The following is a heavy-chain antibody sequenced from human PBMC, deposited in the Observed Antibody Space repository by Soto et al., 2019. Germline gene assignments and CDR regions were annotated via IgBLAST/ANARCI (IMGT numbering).Heavy chain of an antibody. V-gene: IGHV4-61*01. CDR2: IYYSGST. J-gene: IGHJ4*02. CDR3: ARAGVLRGSRVLGFDY. Sequence: PSETLSLTCTVSGGSVSSGSDYWSWIRQPPGKGLEWIGYIYYSGSTNYNPSLKSRVTISLDTSKNQFSLKLSSVTPADTAVYYCARAGVLRGSRVLGFDYWGKGTPVTVSS. CDR1: GGSVSSGSDY. D-gene: IGHD2-15*01.